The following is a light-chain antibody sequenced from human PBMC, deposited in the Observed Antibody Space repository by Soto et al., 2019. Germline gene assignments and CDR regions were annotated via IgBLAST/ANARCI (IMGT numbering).Light chain of an antibody. CDR1: SSDVGAYNY. V-gene: IGLV2-14*01. Sequence: QSALTQPASVSGSPGQSITISCTGTSSDVGAYNYVSWYQQHPGKAPKLIIYDVSNRPSGVSDRLSGSKSGNTASLTISGLQAEDEAEYYCSSNTGSNTVLFGGGTQLTVL. CDR3: SSNTGSNTVL. J-gene: IGLJ2*01. CDR2: DVS.